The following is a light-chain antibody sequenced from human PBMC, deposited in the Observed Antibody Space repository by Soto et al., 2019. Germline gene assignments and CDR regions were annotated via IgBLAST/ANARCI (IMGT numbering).Light chain of an antibody. CDR1: SSDVGGYNY. J-gene: IGLJ1*01. V-gene: IGLV2-14*01. CDR2: DVS. CDR3: SSYTSSITLYV. Sequence: QSVLTQPASVSGSPVQSITISCTGTSSDVGGYNYVSWYQQHPGKAPKLMIYDVSNRPSGVSNRFSGSKSGNTASLTISGLQAEDEADYYCSSYTSSITLYVFGTGTRSPS.